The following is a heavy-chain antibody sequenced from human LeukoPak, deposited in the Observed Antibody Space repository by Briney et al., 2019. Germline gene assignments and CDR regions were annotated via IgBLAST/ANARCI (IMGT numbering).Heavy chain of an antibody. V-gene: IGHV4-59*01. CDR3: ARNGRGYSFDY. D-gene: IGHD2-8*01. CDR2: IYYSGSS. CDR1: GASISSYY. J-gene: IGHJ4*02. Sequence: PSETLSLTCTVSGASISSYYWSWIRQPPGKGLEWIGYIYYSGSSNYIPSLKSRVTISVDTSKNQFSLKLSSVTAADTAVYYCARNGRGYSFDYWGQGTLVTVSS.